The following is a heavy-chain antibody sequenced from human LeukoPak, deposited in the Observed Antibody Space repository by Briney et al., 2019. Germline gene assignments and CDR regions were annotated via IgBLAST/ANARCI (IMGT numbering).Heavy chain of an antibody. CDR2: INTNTGNP. Sequence: ASVKVSCKASGYTFKYSMNWVRQAPGQGLEWMGWINTNTGNPTYAQGFTGRFVFSLDTSVSTSYLQISSLKAEDTAIYYCAGRGERALDYWGQGTLVTVSS. J-gene: IGHJ4*02. CDR3: AGRGERALDY. V-gene: IGHV7-4-1*02. CDR1: GYTFKYS. D-gene: IGHD3-10*01.